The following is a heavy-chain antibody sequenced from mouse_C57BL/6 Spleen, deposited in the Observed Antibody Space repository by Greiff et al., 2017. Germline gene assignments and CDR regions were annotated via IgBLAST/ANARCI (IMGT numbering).Heavy chain of an antibody. J-gene: IGHJ3*01. CDR2: IWWDDDK. CDR1: GFSLSTFGMG. Sequence: QVTLKVSGPGILQPSQTLSLTCSFSGFSLSTFGMGVGWIRQPSGKGLEWLAHIWWDDDKYYNPALKSRLTISKDTSKNQVFLKSANVDTADTATYYCARIPYGSSYVGFAYWGQGTLVTVSA. D-gene: IGHD1-1*01. V-gene: IGHV8-8*01. CDR3: ARIPYGSSYVGFAY.